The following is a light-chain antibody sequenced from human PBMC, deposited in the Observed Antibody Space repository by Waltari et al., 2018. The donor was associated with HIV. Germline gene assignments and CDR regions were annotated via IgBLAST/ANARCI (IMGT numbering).Light chain of an antibody. J-gene: IGLJ2*01. Sequence: SSELTQPPSVSVSPGLTARLTCTGDVLSMQYVHWYHQKAGQAPSMVMYKDTQRPSGIPERFSGSSSGSTVTLTITEVQAEDEGDYFCQSADSGILFGGGTRLTVL. V-gene: IGLV3-25*03. CDR2: KDT. CDR1: VLSMQY. CDR3: QSADSGIL.